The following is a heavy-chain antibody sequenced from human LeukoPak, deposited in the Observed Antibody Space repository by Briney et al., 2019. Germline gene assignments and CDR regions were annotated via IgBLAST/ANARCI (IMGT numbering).Heavy chain of an antibody. V-gene: IGHV1-2*02. D-gene: IGHD5-24*01. CDR3: ARDGDGYNYLPRY. Sequence: ASVKVSCKASGYTFTGYYMHWVRQAPGQGLEWMRRINPDSGGTNYAQKFQGRVTMTRDTSISTAYMDLSGLKSDDTAVYFCARDGDGYNYLPRYWGRGTLVTVSS. J-gene: IGHJ4*02. CDR2: INPDSGGT. CDR1: GYTFTGYY.